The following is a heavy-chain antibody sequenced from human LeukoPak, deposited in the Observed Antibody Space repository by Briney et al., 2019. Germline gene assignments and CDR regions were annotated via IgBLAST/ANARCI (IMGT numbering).Heavy chain of an antibody. Sequence: PSETLSLTCTVSGGSISSYYWSWIRQPPGKGLEWIGYIYYSGSTNYNPSLKSRVTISVDTSKNQFSLKLSSVTAADTAVYYCARGSGLHLLTGYYILQPFDPWGQGTLVTVSS. CDR2: IYYSGST. CDR1: GGSISSYY. J-gene: IGHJ5*02. D-gene: IGHD3-9*01. CDR3: ARGSGLHLLTGYYILQPFDP. V-gene: IGHV4-59*01.